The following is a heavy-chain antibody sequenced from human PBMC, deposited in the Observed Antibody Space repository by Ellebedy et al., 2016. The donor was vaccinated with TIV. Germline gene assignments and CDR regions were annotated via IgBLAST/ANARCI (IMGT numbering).Heavy chain of an antibody. V-gene: IGHV3-30-3*01. Sequence: GESLKISCAASGFTFSSYAMHWVRQAPGKGLEWVAVISYDGSNKYYADSVKGRFTISRDNSKNTLYLQMNSLRAEDTAVYYCARYGGGQGDYYYGMDVWGQGTTVTVSS. CDR1: GFTFSSYA. D-gene: IGHD3-16*01. CDR3: ARYGGGQGDYYYGMDV. CDR2: ISYDGSNK. J-gene: IGHJ6*02.